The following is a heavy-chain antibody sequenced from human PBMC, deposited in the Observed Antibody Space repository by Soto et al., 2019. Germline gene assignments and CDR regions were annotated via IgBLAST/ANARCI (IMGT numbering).Heavy chain of an antibody. J-gene: IGHJ3*02. CDR3: ARDSQYAFDI. V-gene: IGHV3-48*01. Sequence: EVQVVESGGGLVQPGGSLGLSCAASGFTFSSYSMNWVRQAPGKGLEWVSYIGSSSSIISYADSVKGRFTISRDNAKNSLYLQMNSPRAEDTAVYYCARDSQYAFDIWGQGTMVTVSS. CDR1: GFTFSSYS. CDR2: IGSSSSII.